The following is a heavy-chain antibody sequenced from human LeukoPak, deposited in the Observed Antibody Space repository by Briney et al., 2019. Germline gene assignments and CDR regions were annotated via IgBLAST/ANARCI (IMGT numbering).Heavy chain of an antibody. CDR1: GYTFTSYG. Sequence: ASVKVSCKASGYTFTSYGISWVRQAPGQGLEWMGWISAYNGNTNYAQKLQGRVTMPTNTSTSTAYMELRSLRSGDTAVYYCARDLNSVYDVFASGYWGQGTLVTVSS. CDR3: ARDLNSVYDVFASGY. CDR2: ISAYNGNT. J-gene: IGHJ4*02. V-gene: IGHV1-18*01. D-gene: IGHD5/OR15-5a*01.